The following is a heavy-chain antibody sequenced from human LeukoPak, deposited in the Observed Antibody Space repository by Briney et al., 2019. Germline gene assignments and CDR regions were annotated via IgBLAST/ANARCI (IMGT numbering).Heavy chain of an antibody. CDR1: GFTFSIYA. Sequence: GGSLRLSCAASGFTFSIYAMSWVRQAPGKGLEWVSAISGSGGTAYYAGSVKGRFTIYGDNSKNTPYLQMNSLRAEDTAVYYCAKKGYYDGSGYYMYYFDHWGQGPLVTVSS. D-gene: IGHD3-22*01. J-gene: IGHJ4*02. CDR2: ISGSGGTA. CDR3: AKKGYYDGSGYYMYYFDH. V-gene: IGHV3-23*01.